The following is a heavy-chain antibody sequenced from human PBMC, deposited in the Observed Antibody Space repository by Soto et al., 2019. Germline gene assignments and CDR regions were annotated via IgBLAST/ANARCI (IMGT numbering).Heavy chain of an antibody. D-gene: IGHD6-13*01. CDR2: IDSDGSMT. CDR1: GCTFSTYW. CDR3: ARHPERIAEIGWFDP. Sequence: GGSLRLSCPASGCTFSTYWLHWVRQTPGKGLVWVSHIDSDGSMTTYADSVKGRFTISRDNAKNTLYLQMNSLRAEDTAVYYCARHPERIAEIGWFDPWGQGT. J-gene: IGHJ5*02. V-gene: IGHV3-74*01.